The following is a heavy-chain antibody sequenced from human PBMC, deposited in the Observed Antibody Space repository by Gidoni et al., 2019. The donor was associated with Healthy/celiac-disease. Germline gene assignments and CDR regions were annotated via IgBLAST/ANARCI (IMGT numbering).Heavy chain of an antibody. CDR1: GGSISSGSYY. J-gene: IGHJ4*02. CDR3: ARAGWGSLDY. D-gene: IGHD6-19*01. V-gene: IGHV4-61*02. Sequence: QVQLQESGTGLVKPSQTLSLTCTVSGGSISSGSYYWSWIRQPAGKGLEWIGRIYTSGSTNYNPSLKSRVTISVDTSKNQFSLKLSSVTAADTAVYYCARAGWGSLDYWGQGTLVTVSS. CDR2: IYTSGST.